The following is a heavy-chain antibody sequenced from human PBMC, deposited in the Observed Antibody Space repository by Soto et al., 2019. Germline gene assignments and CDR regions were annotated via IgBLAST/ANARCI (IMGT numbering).Heavy chain of an antibody. V-gene: IGHV3-49*03. CDR3: TPEYCSSTSCYAGPGGY. CDR2: IRSKAYGGTT. J-gene: IGHJ4*02. Sequence: GGSLRLSCTASGFTFGDYAMSWFRQAPGKGLEWVGFIRSKAYGGTTEYAASVIGRFTISRDDSKSIAYLQMNSLKTEDTAVYYCTPEYCSSTSCYAGPGGYWGQGTLVTVSS. CDR1: GFTFGDYA. D-gene: IGHD2-2*01.